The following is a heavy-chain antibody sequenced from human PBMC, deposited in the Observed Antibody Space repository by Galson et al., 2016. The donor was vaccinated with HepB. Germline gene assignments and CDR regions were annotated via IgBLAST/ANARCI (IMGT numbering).Heavy chain of an antibody. CDR2: ISHSGST. J-gene: IGHJ4*02. Sequence: SETLSLTCDVSDESIMTHYWSWIRQPPGKGLEWIGEISHSGSTNYNPSLTSRVTMSFDKSKNESSLEMSSVTPADTAMYYFTRESGSDVPFGYGGQGSLVTVSS. V-gene: IGHV4/OR15-8*01. CDR3: TRESGSDVPFGY. D-gene: IGHD3-10*01. CDR1: DESIMTHYW.